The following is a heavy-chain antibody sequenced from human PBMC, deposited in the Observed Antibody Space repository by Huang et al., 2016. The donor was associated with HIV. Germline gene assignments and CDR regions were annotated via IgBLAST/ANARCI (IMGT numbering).Heavy chain of an antibody. CDR2: IILIYGTA. J-gene: IGHJ4*02. V-gene: IGHV1-69*13. D-gene: IGHD3-16*02. CDR1: GEAVSEYV. CDR3: ARERGGWGTYRFTGNDY. Sequence: QVQLVQSGPEVKKPGSSVKVSCKASGEAVSEYVFKWMRQATRHGFEWMGGIILIYGTAKYAQKFEGRLTITADESTNTGYRELSRLEFEDTAVYYCARERGGWGTYRFTGNDYWGQGTLVTVSS.